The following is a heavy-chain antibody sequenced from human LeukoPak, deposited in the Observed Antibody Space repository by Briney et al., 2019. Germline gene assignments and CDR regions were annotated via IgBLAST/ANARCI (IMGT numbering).Heavy chain of an antibody. Sequence: GESLKISCKGSGYSFTGYWITWVRQMPGKGLEWMGRIDPSDSNTNYSPSFQGHVTISADKSISTAYLQWSSLKASDTAIYYCARHYLAATGTNWFDPWGQGTLVTVSS. V-gene: IGHV5-10-1*01. CDR2: IDPSDSNT. J-gene: IGHJ5*02. CDR3: ARHYLAATGTNWFDP. CDR1: GYSFTGYW. D-gene: IGHD6-13*01.